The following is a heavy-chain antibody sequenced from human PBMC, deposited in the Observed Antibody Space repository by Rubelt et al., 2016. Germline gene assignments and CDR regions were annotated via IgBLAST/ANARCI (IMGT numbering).Heavy chain of an antibody. CDR3: ARGVVGATGLDY. V-gene: IGHV3-48*01. CDR1: GFTFSSYS. D-gene: IGHD1-26*01. Sequence: EVQLVESGGGLVQPGGSLRLSCAASGFTFSSYSMNWVRQAPGKGLEWVSYISSSSTIYYADSVKGRLTISRDNAKNSLHLQMNSLRAEDTAVYYCARGVVGATGLDYWGQGTLVTVSS. J-gene: IGHJ4*02. CDR2: ISSSSTI.